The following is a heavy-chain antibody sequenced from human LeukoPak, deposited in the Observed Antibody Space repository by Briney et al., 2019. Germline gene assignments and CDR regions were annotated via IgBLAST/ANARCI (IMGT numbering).Heavy chain of an antibody. CDR3: ATDRDSGSYLELDY. Sequence: GASVKVSCKASGYTFTGYYMHWVRQAPGKGLEWMGGFDPEDGETIYAQKFQGRVTMTEDTSTDTAYMELSSLRSEDTAVYYCATDRDSGSYLELDYWGQGTLVTVSS. V-gene: IGHV1-24*01. D-gene: IGHD1-26*01. J-gene: IGHJ4*02. CDR2: FDPEDGET. CDR1: GYTFTGYY.